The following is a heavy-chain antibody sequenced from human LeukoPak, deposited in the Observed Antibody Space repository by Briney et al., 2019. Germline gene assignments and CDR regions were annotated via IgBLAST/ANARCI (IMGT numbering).Heavy chain of an antibody. Sequence: GGTLRLSCTASGFPFSMNGMGWMRQAPGKGLECVSIISGSGDNTYYANSVKGRFSISRDNSKNTLYLLMNSLRAEDTAVYYCVEWCGSDTSYEYWGQRTRVTVSS. J-gene: IGHJ4*02. CDR2: ISGSGDNT. CDR3: VEWCGSDTSYEY. V-gene: IGHV3-23*01. CDR1: GFPFSMNG. D-gene: IGHD2-8*01.